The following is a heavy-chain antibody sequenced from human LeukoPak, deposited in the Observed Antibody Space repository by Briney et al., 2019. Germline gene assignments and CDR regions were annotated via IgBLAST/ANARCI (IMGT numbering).Heavy chain of an antibody. CDR2: IRYDGSNK. J-gene: IGHJ4*02. CDR3: AGVDFWSGYRDY. D-gene: IGHD3-3*01. CDR1: GFTFSSYG. Sequence: PGGSLRLSCAASGFTFSSYGMHWVRQAPGKGLEWVAFIRYDGSNKYCADSVKGRFTITRDNSKNTLYLQMNSLRAEDTAVYYCAGVDFWSGYRDYWGQGTLVTVSS. V-gene: IGHV3-30*02.